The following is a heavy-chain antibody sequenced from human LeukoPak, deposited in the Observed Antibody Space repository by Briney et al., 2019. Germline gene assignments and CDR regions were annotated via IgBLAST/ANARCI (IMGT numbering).Heavy chain of an antibody. Sequence: PRGSLRLSCAASGFSLSSNYMSWVRQAPRKGLEWVSVIYSGGSTYYADSVKGRFAISRDNSKNTLYLQMNSLRAEDTAVYYCAREGDFWSGPPAYWGQGTLVTVSS. CDR2: IYSGGST. D-gene: IGHD3-3*01. J-gene: IGHJ4*02. V-gene: IGHV3-53*01. CDR1: GFSLSSNY. CDR3: AREGDFWSGPPAY.